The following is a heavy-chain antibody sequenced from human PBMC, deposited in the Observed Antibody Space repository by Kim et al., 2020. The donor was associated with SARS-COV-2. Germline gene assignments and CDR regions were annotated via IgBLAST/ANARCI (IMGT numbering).Heavy chain of an antibody. CDR2: ISSSSSYT. J-gene: IGHJ4*02. CDR1: GFTFSDYY. D-gene: IGHD6-19*01. V-gene: IGHV3-11*03. Sequence: GGSLRLSCAASGFTFSDYYMSWIRQAPGKGLEWVSYISSSSSYTNYADSVKDRFTISRDNAKNSLYLQMNSLRAEDTAVYYCARLGNTAVAGITGILDYWGQGTLVTVSS. CDR3: ARLGNTAVAGITGILDY.